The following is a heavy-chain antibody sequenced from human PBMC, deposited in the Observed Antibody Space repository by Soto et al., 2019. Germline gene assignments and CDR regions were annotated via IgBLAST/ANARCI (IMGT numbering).Heavy chain of an antibody. D-gene: IGHD6-13*01. Sequence: ASVKVSCKASGYTFTGYYMHWVRQAPGQGLEWMGWINPNSGGTNYAQKFQGRVTMTRDTSISTAYMELSRLRSDDTAVYYCARALAAAGRPVNYWGQGTLVTVSS. CDR2: INPNSGGT. CDR3: ARALAAAGRPVNY. CDR1: GYTFTGYY. J-gene: IGHJ4*02. V-gene: IGHV1-2*02.